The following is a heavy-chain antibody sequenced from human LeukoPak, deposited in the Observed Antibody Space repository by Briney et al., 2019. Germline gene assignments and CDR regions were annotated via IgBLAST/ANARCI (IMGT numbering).Heavy chain of an antibody. CDR2: ISGSGGST. D-gene: IGHD3-3*01. Sequence: GGSLRLSCAASGFTFSSYAMSWVRQAPGKGLEWVSAISGSGGSTYYADSVKGRFTISRDNAKNSLYLQMNSLRAEDTAVYYCAVDSITIFGVVKPYWGQGTLVTVSS. J-gene: IGHJ4*02. V-gene: IGHV3-23*01. CDR3: AVDSITIFGVVKPY. CDR1: GFTFSSYA.